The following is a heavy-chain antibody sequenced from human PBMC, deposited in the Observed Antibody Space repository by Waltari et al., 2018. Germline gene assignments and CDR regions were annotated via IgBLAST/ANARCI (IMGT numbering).Heavy chain of an antibody. J-gene: IGHJ3*02. CDR3: ARLTYGDYDAFDI. CDR2: IYYSGST. V-gene: IGHV4-39*07. CDR1: GGSISSSSYY. D-gene: IGHD4-17*01. Sequence: QLQLQESGPGLVKPSETLSLTCTVSGGSISSSSYYWGWIRQPPGKGLEWCGSIYYSGSTYSNPSLKSRVTISVDTSKNQFSLKLSSVTAADTAVYYCARLTYGDYDAFDIWGQGTMVTVSS.